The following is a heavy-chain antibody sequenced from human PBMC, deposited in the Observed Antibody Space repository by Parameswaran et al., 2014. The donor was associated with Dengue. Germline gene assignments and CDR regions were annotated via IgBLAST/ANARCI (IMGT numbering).Heavy chain of an antibody. CDR3: ARDGGLRWLRLDY. Sequence: VRQMPGKGLVWVSRINSDGSSTNYADSVKGRFTVSRDSAKNTLYLQMNSLRAEDTAVYFCARDGGLRWLRLDYWGQGTLVTVSS. CDR2: INSDGSST. V-gene: IGHV3-74*01. J-gene: IGHJ4*02. D-gene: IGHD4-17*01.